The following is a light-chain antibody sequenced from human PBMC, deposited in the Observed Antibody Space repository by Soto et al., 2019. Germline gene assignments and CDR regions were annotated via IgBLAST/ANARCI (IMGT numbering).Light chain of an antibody. J-gene: IGLJ2*01. CDR3: CSYAGSSTFAVV. CDR2: EVS. V-gene: IGLV2-23*02. Sequence: QSVLTQPASVSGSPGQSITISCTGTSSDVGSYNLVSWYQQHPGKAPKLMIYEVSKRPSGVSNRFSGSKSGNTASLTISGLQAEDEADYYCCSYAGSSTFAVVLGGGTKLTVL. CDR1: SSDVGSYNL.